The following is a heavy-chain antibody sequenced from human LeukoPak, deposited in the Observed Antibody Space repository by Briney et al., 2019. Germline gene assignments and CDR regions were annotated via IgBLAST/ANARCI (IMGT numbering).Heavy chain of an antibody. CDR3: ARRYSSDWWPNDAFDV. Sequence: GESLKISCKGFGYSFNNHWIGWVRQMPGKGLEFLGSIYPDDSETKYSPSFQGRVTISADKSINTAYLQWNSLKASDTAMYYCARRYSSDWWPNDAFDVWGLGTLVTVSS. J-gene: IGHJ3*01. CDR1: GYSFNNHW. CDR2: IYPDDSET. V-gene: IGHV5-51*01. D-gene: IGHD6-19*01.